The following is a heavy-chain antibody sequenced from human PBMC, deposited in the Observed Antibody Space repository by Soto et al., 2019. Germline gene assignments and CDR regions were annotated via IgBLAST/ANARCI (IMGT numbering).Heavy chain of an antibody. D-gene: IGHD1-26*01. J-gene: IGHJ4*02. V-gene: IGHV4-59*01. Sequence: SSETLSLTCTVSGGSISSYDWSWIRQPPGKGLEWIGYIYYSGSTNYNPSLKSRVTISVDTSKNQFSLKLSSVTAADTAVYYCARGSGSHFPFFDYWGQGTLVTVSS. CDR1: GGSISSYD. CDR2: IYYSGST. CDR3: ARGSGSHFPFFDY.